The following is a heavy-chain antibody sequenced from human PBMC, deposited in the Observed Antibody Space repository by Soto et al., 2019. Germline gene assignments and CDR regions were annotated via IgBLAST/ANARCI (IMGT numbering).Heavy chain of an antibody. Sequence: PSETLSLTCTVSGGSISSSSYHWGWIRQSPEKGLEWIGSIYYSGNTYYNSALRSRVTISVDTSRNLFSLRLSSVTAADTAVYYCARADSDYYDSSGYYYYWGQGTLVTVSS. J-gene: IGHJ4*02. V-gene: IGHV4-39*01. D-gene: IGHD3-22*01. CDR1: GGSISSSSYH. CDR2: IYYSGNT. CDR3: ARADSDYYDSSGYYYY.